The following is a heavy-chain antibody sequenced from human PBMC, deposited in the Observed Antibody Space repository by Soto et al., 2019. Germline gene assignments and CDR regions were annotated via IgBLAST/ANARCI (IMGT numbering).Heavy chain of an antibody. CDR2: IHPGDPDI. CDR3: ARVDYDSSGYYQYYFDY. D-gene: IGHD3-22*01. Sequence: PGESLKISCKGSGYRFASYWVGWVRQMAGKGPEWMGMIHPGDPDIIYSPSFQGQVTISADKSTSTAYLLSSVTAADTAVYYCARVDYDSSGYYQYYFDYWGQGTLVTVSS. V-gene: IGHV5-51*01. CDR1: GYRFASYW. J-gene: IGHJ4*02.